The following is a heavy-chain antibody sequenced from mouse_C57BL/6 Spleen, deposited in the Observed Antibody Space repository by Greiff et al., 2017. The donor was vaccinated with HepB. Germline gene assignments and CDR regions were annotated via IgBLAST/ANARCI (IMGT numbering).Heavy chain of an antibody. Sequence: VKLMESGPELVKPGASVKISCKASGYAFSSSWMNWVKQRPGKGLEWIGRIYPGDGDTNYNGKFKGKATLTADKSSSTAYMQLSSLTSEDSAVYFCAKGYGNYYAMDYWGQGTSVTVSS. CDR1: GYAFSSSW. V-gene: IGHV1-82*01. CDR2: IYPGDGDT. J-gene: IGHJ4*01. D-gene: IGHD2-1*01. CDR3: AKGYGNYYAMDY.